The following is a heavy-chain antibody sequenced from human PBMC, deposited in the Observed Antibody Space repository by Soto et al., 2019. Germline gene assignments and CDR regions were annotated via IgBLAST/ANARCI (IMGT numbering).Heavy chain of an antibody. CDR1: GGSISSGGYY. J-gene: IGHJ4*02. CDR2: IYYSGNT. CDR3: AINGDYYDSGGYAI. D-gene: IGHD3-22*01. V-gene: IGHV4-31*03. Sequence: SETLSLTCTVSGGSISSGGYYWSWIRQHPGKGLEWIGYIYYSGNTYYNPSLKSRVTISVDTSKNQFSLKLSSVTAADTAVYYCAINGDYYDSGGYAIWGQGTLVTVSS.